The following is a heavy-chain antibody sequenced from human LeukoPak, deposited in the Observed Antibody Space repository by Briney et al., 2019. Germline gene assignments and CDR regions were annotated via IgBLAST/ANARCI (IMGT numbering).Heavy chain of an antibody. J-gene: IGHJ4*02. Sequence: SETLSLTCAVYGGSLSGFYWSWIRQSPGKGLEWIGEINQSGSTNYNPSLKSRVTISVDTSKNQFSLKLSSVTAADTAVYYCARVPYYYDSSGYYYGEYWGQGTLVTVSS. V-gene: IGHV4-34*01. D-gene: IGHD3-22*01. CDR1: GGSLSGFY. CDR2: INQSGST. CDR3: ARVPYYYDSSGYYYGEY.